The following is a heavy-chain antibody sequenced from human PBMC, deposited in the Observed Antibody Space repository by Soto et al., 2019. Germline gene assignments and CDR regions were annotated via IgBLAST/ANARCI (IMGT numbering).Heavy chain of an antibody. CDR2: ISIAGTYL. CDR3: ERARPFGY. V-gene: IGHV3-21*01. J-gene: IGHJ4*02. CDR1: GFAFSNYS. D-gene: IGHD3-10*01. Sequence: EVQLVESGGGLVKPGGSLRLSCVASGFAFSNYSRTWVRQAPGKGLEWVSSISIAGTYLYYADPVKGRFTISRDNAENSLSLQMNRLRADDTSVYYCERARPFGYWSQGTLVTISS.